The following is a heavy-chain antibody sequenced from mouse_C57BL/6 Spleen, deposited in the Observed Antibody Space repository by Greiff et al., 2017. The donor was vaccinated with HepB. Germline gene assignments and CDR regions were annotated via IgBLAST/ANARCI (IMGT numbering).Heavy chain of an antibody. Sequence: VKLQQSGAELVRPGASVTLSCKASGYTFTDYEMHWVKQTPVHGLEWIGAIDPETGGTAYNQKFKGKAILTADKSSSTAYMELRSLTSEDSAVYYCTREGLPPYWYFDVWGTGTTVTVSS. V-gene: IGHV1-15*01. D-gene: IGHD2-4*01. CDR2: IDPETGGT. CDR1: GYTFTDYE. J-gene: IGHJ1*03. CDR3: TREGLPPYWYFDV.